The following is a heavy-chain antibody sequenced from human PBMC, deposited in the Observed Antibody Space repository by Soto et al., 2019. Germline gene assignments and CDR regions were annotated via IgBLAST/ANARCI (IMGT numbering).Heavy chain of an antibody. CDR1: GFTFSSYA. Sequence: GGSLRLSCAASGFTFSSYAMSWVRQAPGKGLEWVSAISGSGGSTYYADSVKGRFTISRGNSKNTLYLQMNSLRAEDTAVYYCAKAGASGSFLYYYYGMDVWGQGTTVTVSS. V-gene: IGHV3-23*01. CDR2: ISGSGGST. J-gene: IGHJ6*02. CDR3: AKAGASGSFLYYYYGMDV. D-gene: IGHD6-19*01.